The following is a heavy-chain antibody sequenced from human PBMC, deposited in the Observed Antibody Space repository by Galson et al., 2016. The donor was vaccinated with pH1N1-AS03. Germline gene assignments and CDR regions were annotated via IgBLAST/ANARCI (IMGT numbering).Heavy chain of an antibody. J-gene: IGHJ4*02. CDR2: MSYDGGNE. D-gene: IGHD3-16*01. CDR1: GLIFSNSA. V-gene: IGHV3-30-3*01. Sequence: SLRLSCAASGLIFSNSAMHWVRQAPGKGLEWVAVMSYDGGNEYYADAVKGRFTISRDHSRNTLYLQMNSRRVEDTAEYYCAAGDYVAASFDNWGQGTLVTVSS. CDR3: AAGDYVAASFDN.